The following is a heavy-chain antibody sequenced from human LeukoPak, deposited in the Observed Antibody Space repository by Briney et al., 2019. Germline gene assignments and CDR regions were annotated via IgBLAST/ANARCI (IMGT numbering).Heavy chain of an antibody. CDR1: GFTFRSHA. V-gene: IGHV3-23*01. CDR2: IYENGGTT. Sequence: GGSLRLSCVGSGFTFRSHAMSWVRQAPEKGLEFVSGIYENGGTTYYADSVKGRFSISRDNSKNTLYLQMNSLRAEDTAVYYCAKELFDWLLSDRGYWGQGTLVTVSS. CDR3: AKELFDWLLSDRGY. D-gene: IGHD3-9*01. J-gene: IGHJ4*02.